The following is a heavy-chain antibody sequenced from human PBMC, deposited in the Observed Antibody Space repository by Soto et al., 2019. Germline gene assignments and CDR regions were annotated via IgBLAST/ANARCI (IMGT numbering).Heavy chain of an antibody. CDR1: GFTFSSYA. CDR2: ISGSGGST. J-gene: IGHJ4*02. D-gene: IGHD3-3*01. Sequence: PGGSLRLSCAASGFTFSSYAMSWVRQAPGKGLEWVSAISGSGGSTYYADSVKGRFTISRDNSKNTLYLQMNSLRAEDTAVYYCAKDANYDFWSDYYPSDYWSQGTLVTVSS. V-gene: IGHV3-23*01. CDR3: AKDANYDFWSDYYPSDY.